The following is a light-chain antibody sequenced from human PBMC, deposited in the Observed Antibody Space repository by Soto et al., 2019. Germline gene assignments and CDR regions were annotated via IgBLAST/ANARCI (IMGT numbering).Light chain of an antibody. CDR1: QSISSN. CDR2: RAS. J-gene: IGKJ1*01. Sequence: DIVMTQSPATLSVSPGERATLSSRASQSISSNLAWYQQKPGQAPRLLIYRASTRATGIPARFSGSGSGTDFTLTISSLQSEDFAIYYCQHYNNWPPWTFGQGTKVEIK. CDR3: QHYNNWPPWT. V-gene: IGKV3-15*01.